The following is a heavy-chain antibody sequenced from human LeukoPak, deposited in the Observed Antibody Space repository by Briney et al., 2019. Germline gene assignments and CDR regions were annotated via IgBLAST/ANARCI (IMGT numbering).Heavy chain of an antibody. D-gene: IGHD3-9*01. CDR3: ARGPLGYDILTASTPTFGY. CDR1: GYTFTGYY. V-gene: IGHV1-2*02. J-gene: IGHJ4*02. Sequence: EASVKVSCKASGYTFTGYYMHWVRQAPGQGLEWMGWINPNSGGTNYAQKFQGRITMTRDTPISTAYMELSRLRSDDTAVFFCARGPLGYDILTASTPTFGYWGQGTLVTVSS. CDR2: INPNSGGT.